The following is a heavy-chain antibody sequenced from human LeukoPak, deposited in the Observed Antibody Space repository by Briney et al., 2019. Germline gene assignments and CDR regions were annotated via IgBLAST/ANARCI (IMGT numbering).Heavy chain of an antibody. D-gene: IGHD3-9*01. Sequence: GRSLRLSCAASGFTFSSYAMHWVRQAPGKGLEWVAVISYDGSNKYYADSVKGRFTISRDNVKNSVYLQMNSLRAEDTAVYFCARDRYMSIWGQGILVTVSS. CDR2: ISYDGSNK. CDR1: GFTFSSYA. CDR3: ARDRYMSI. J-gene: IGHJ4*02. V-gene: IGHV3-30*04.